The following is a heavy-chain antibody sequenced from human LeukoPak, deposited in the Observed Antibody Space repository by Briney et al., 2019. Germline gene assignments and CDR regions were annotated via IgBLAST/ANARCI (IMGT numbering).Heavy chain of an antibody. J-gene: IGHJ4*01. D-gene: IGHD2/OR15-2a*01. CDR1: GFIFRNYG. CDR3: AKARGKLVNIYFEY. CDR2: VSDDEDNK. Sequence: GGSLRLSCAASGFIFRNYGMHWARQAPGKGLEWVAFVSDDEDNKYYPDSVRGRFTISRDNSKNTVYPQLNSLRDEDTAVYFCAKARGKLVNIYFEYWGHGTLVTVSS. V-gene: IGHV3-30*02.